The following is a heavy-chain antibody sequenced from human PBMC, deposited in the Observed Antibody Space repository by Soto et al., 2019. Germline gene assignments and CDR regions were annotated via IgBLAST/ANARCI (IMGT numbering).Heavy chain of an antibody. D-gene: IGHD6-19*01. J-gene: IGHJ5*01. V-gene: IGHV3-23*01. CDR3: AKARKYSSPYDS. CDR2: ISGGGSTT. CDR1: GFMFGSYA. Sequence: EVQLLESGGGLVQPGGSLRLSCATSGFMFGSYAMNWVRQAPGKGLEWFSVISGGGSTTNYADSVRGRFTTSRDSSTDTVYLQRYSLRVEDTAVYYCAKARKYSSPYDSWGQGTLVTVSS.